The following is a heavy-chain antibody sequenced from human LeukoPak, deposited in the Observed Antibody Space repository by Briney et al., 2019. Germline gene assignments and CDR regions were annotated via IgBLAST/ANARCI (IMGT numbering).Heavy chain of an antibody. V-gene: IGHV1-18*01. CDR2: ISAYNGNT. J-gene: IGHJ6*02. CDR3: ARGVWVYCSSTSCYSHGMDV. Sequence: WASVKVSCKASGYTFTSYGISWVRQAPGQGLEWMGWISAYNGNTNYAQKLQGRVTMTTDTSTSTAYMELRSLRSDDTAVYYCARGVWVYCSSTSCYSHGMDVWGQGTTVTVSS. CDR1: GYTFTSYG. D-gene: IGHD2-2*01.